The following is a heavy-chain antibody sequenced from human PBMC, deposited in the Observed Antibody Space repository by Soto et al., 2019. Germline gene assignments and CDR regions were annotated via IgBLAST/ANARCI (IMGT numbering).Heavy chain of an antibody. Sequence: SLRLSLVASVFTFITYAMTCVRHAPVKLLEWVSAVTPSGGGTYYADSVKGRFTISRDNSKNTVYLQMNSLRVEDTAIYYCANRNSYYEMEVCGQGHSVNVSS. J-gene: IGHJ6*01. CDR1: VFTFITYA. CDR2: VTPSGGGT. CDR3: ANRNSYYEMEV. V-gene: IGHV3-23*01.